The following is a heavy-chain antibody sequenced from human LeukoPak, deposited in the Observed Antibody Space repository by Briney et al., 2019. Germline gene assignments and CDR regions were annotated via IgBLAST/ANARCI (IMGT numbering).Heavy chain of an antibody. CDR1: GYTFRQYS. CDR2: VSPSHTTR. Sequence: GASVKVSCKASGYTFRQYSISWVRQAPGKGFEWMGWVSPSHTTRVYAQEFQGRVTMTADTNTNTVSMELRSLRFDDTAVYYCATSSGWYRFFDYWGQGTLVTVSS. J-gene: IGHJ4*02. V-gene: IGHV1-18*01. D-gene: IGHD6-19*01. CDR3: ATSSGWYRFFDY.